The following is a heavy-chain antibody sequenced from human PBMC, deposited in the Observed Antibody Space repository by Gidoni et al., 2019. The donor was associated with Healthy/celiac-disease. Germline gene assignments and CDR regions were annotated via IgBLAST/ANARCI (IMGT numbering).Heavy chain of an antibody. Sequence: GHGLEWMGGIIPIFGTANYAQKFQGRVTITADESTSTDYMELSSLRSEDTAVYYCARRRVDCSGGSCYARVRLNFDLWGRGTLVTVSS. CDR2: IIPIFGTA. D-gene: IGHD2-15*01. V-gene: IGHV1-69*01. J-gene: IGHJ2*01. CDR3: ARRRVDCSGGSCYARVRLNFDL.